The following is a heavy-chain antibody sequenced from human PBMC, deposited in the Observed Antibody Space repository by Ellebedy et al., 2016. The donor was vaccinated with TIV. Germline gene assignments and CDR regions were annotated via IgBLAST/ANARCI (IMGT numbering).Heavy chain of an antibody. CDR2: IKQDGSEE. Sequence: GESLKISCGTSGFTFSNYWMTWVRQAPGKGLEWVANIKQDGSEEYYVDSVKGRFAISRDNARNSLHLQMNSLRAEDTAVYYCARDRWLGRAYYFDNWGQGTLVTVSS. J-gene: IGHJ4*02. D-gene: IGHD5-24*01. CDR1: GFTFSNYW. CDR3: ARDRWLGRAYYFDN. V-gene: IGHV3-7*01.